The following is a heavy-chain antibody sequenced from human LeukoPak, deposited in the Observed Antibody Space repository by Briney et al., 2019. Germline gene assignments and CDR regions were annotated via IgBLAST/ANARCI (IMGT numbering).Heavy chain of an antibody. Sequence: SSETLSLTCTVSGGSISSGDYYWSWIRQPPGKGLEWIGYIHYTGSTKYNPSLKSRLTISVDTSKNQFSLKLSSVTAADTAVYYCASVDDEGYSDSWGQGTLVTVSS. V-gene: IGHV4-61*08. CDR3: ASVDDEGYSDS. CDR2: IHYTGST. CDR1: GGSISSGDYY. J-gene: IGHJ4*02. D-gene: IGHD3-22*01.